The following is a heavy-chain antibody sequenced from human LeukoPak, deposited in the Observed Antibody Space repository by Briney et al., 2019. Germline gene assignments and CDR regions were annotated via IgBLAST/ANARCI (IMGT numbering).Heavy chain of an antibody. V-gene: IGHV4-59*01. J-gene: IGHJ3*02. D-gene: IGHD2-21*02. CDR3: ARGVVVVTAIVPDAFDI. CDR1: GGSISSYY. Sequence: SETLSLTCTVSGGSISSYYWSWIRQPPRKGLEWIGYIYYSGSTNYNPSLKSRVTISVDTSKNQFSLKLSSVTAADTAVYYCARGVVVVTAIVPDAFDIWGQGTMVTVSS. CDR2: IYYSGST.